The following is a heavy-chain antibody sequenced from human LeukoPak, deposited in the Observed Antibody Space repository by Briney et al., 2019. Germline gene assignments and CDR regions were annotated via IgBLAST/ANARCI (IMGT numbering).Heavy chain of an antibody. D-gene: IGHD5-18*01. Sequence: SETLSLTCTVSGGSISSYYWNWIRQPPGKGLEWIGNIYYSGSTNYNPSLKSRVTISVDTSKNQFSLKLSSVTAADTAVYYCAGAPSGYSYGTFDYWGQGTLVTVSS. J-gene: IGHJ4*02. CDR2: IYYSGST. CDR1: GGSISSYY. CDR3: AGAPSGYSYGTFDY. V-gene: IGHV4-59*01.